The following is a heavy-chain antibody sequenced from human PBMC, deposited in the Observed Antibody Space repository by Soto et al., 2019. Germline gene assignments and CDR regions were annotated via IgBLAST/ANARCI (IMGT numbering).Heavy chain of an antibody. CDR2: IYFRGTT. V-gene: IGHV4-59*01. D-gene: IGHD3-22*01. CDR3: ARMNYYDTSGYPFDY. Sequence: SETLSLTCTVSGGSISSYYWSWIRQPPGKGLEWIGYIYFRGTTNYNPSLKSRVTTSADTSKNQFSLKLNSVTAADTAVYYCARMNYYDTSGYPFDYWGQGMMVTAPQ. J-gene: IGHJ4*02. CDR1: GGSISSYY.